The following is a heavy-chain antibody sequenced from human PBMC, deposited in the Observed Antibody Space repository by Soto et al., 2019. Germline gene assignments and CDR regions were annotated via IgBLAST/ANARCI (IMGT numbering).Heavy chain of an antibody. CDR3: ARCGTATTFAY. D-gene: IGHD2-15*01. V-gene: IGHV1-69*01. CDR1: GGTFSSSA. J-gene: IGHJ4*01. CDR2: SIPVFGTT. Sequence: QVQLVQSGAEVKKPGSSVKVSCKASGGTFSSSAVNWVRQAPGQGLEWMVESIPVFGTTNSAKKFQARLTITADESTSTAYMELSSLRSEDTSVYFCARCGTATTFAYWGHGTLVNVSS.